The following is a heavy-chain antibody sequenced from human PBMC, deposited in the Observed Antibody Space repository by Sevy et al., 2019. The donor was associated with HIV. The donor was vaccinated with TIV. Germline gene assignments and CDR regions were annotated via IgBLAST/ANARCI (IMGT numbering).Heavy chain of an antibody. Sequence: GGSLRLSCAASGFTFSDYYMSWIRQAPGKGLEWVSYISSSGSTIYYADSVKGRFTISRDNAKNSLYLQMNSLRAEDTAVYYCAREPLRGRLRFIAVRRYYFDYWGQGTLVTVSS. J-gene: IGHJ4*02. CDR2: ISSSGSTI. V-gene: IGHV3-11*01. D-gene: IGHD5-12*01. CDR3: AREPLRGRLRFIAVRRYYFDY. CDR1: GFTFSDYY.